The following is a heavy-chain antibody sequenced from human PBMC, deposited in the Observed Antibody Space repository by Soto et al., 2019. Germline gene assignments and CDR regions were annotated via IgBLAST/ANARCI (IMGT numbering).Heavy chain of an antibody. V-gene: IGHV1-69*13. Sequence: SVKVSCKASGGTFSSYAISWVRQAPGQGLEWMGGIIPIFGTANYAQKFQGRVTITADESTSTAYMELSSLRSEDTAVYYCARCYYGSGRPHYYYYGMDVWGQGTTVTVSS. D-gene: IGHD3-10*01. CDR1: GGTFSSYA. CDR2: IIPIFGTA. CDR3: ARCYYGSGRPHYYYYGMDV. J-gene: IGHJ6*02.